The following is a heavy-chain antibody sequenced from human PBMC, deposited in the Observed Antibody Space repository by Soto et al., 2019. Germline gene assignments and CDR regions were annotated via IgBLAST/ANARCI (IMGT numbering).Heavy chain of an antibody. D-gene: IGHD3-10*01. V-gene: IGHV3-15*01. J-gene: IGHJ6*02. CDR1: GFTFSNAW. Sequence: SLRLSCAASGFTFSNAWMSWVRQAPGKGLEWVGRIKSKTDGGTTDYAAPVKGRFTTSRDDSKNTLYLQMNSLKTEDTAVYYCTTDQVLLWSGEGYGMDVWGQGTTVTVSS. CDR2: IKSKTDGGTT. CDR3: TTDQVLLWSGEGYGMDV.